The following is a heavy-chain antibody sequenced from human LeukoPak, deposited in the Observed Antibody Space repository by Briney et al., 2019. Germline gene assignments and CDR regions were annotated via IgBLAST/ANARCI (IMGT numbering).Heavy chain of an antibody. V-gene: IGHV3-9*01. J-gene: IGHJ4*02. CDR1: GFTFDDYA. CDR3: ARDWRTQVLHPYYFEY. CDR2: ISWNSGSI. Sequence: PGRSLRLSCAASGFTFDDYAMHWVRQAPGKGLEWVSGISWNSGSIGYADSVKGRFTISRDNARNSLYLQMNSLRAEDTAVYYCARDWRTQVLHPYYFEYWGQGVLVTVSS. D-gene: IGHD3-16*01.